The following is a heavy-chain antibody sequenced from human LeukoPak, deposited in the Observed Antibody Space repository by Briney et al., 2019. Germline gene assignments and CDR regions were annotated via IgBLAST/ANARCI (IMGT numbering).Heavy chain of an antibody. CDR3: ARSWRDGSGNYYPYDAFDI. D-gene: IGHD3-10*01. J-gene: IGHJ3*02. CDR1: FXFISYS. Sequence: FXFISYSMKWVRQAPGRGLEWVXSIXRSGSYIYYADSVKGRFTSSRDDAQTSLYLQMNSLRAEDTAVYYCARSWRDGSGNYYPYDAFDIWGQGTMVTVSS. V-gene: IGHV3-21*01. CDR2: IXRSGSYI.